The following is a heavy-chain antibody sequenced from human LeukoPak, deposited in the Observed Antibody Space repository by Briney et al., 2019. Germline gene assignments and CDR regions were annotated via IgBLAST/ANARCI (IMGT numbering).Heavy chain of an antibody. V-gene: IGHV3-23*01. CDR3: AKVKGRYYYGMDV. Sequence: PGGSLRLSCAASGFTFRDYTMNWVRQAPGKGLEWVSAISGSGGSTYYADSVKGRFTISRDNSKNTLYLQMNSLRAEDTAVYYCAKVKGRYYYGMDVWSQGTTVTVSS. CDR2: ISGSGGST. D-gene: IGHD3-10*01. CDR1: GFTFRDYT. J-gene: IGHJ6*02.